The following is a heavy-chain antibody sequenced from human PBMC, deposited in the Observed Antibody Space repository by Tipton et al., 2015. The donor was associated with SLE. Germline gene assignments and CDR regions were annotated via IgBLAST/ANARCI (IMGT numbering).Heavy chain of an antibody. V-gene: IGHV3-7*03. J-gene: IGHJ4*02. Sequence: SLRLSCAASGFTFRDSWMNWVRQAPGKGLEWVANIKEDGSEKHYVDSVKDRLTISRDNAKNSLYLQMNSLRAEDTALYYCAKEGGSGEYFFDYWGQGTLVTVSS. D-gene: IGHD3-10*01. CDR1: GFTFRDSW. CDR3: AKEGGSGEYFFDY. CDR2: IKEDGSEK.